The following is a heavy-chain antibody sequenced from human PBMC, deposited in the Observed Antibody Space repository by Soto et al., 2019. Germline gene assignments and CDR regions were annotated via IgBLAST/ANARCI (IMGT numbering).Heavy chain of an antibody. J-gene: IGHJ3*02. CDR3: ARSALTTTEDVFYI. Sequence: EVQLVESGGGLVKPGGSLRLSCAASGFTFSNYSMNWVRQAPGRGLEWVSFISSISTYIYYADSLKGRFTISRDNAKNSLFLKMSSLRAEDTAVYYCARSALTTTEDVFYIWGQGTMVTVSS. D-gene: IGHD5-12*01. CDR2: ISSISTYI. V-gene: IGHV3-21*06. CDR1: GFTFSNYS.